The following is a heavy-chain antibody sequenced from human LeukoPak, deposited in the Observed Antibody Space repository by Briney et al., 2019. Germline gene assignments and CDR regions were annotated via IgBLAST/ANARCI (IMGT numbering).Heavy chain of an antibody. CDR1: GYTFTGYY. CDR3: ALRLGIAAAGTFRGGLDY. J-gene: IGHJ4*02. Sequence: ASVKVSCKASGYTFTGYYMHWVRQAPGQGLEWMGWINPNSGGTNYAQKFQGRVTMTRDTSISTAYMELSRLRSDDTAVYYCALRLGIAAAGTFRGGLDYWGREPLVTVSS. D-gene: IGHD6-13*01. CDR2: INPNSGGT. V-gene: IGHV1-2*02.